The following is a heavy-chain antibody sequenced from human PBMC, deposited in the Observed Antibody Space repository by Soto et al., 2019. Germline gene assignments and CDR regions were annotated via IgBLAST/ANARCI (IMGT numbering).Heavy chain of an antibody. Sequence: QITLNESGPTVVRPTETLTLTCRFSGFSLTTSGVGVGWIRQSPGKAPEWLALIYWDDDKRYSASLKSSLTITKDTSKNQGVLTVSDLDPTDTATYYCAHRVLRTVFGLVTTTAIYFDFWGQGTPVAVSS. CDR1: GFSLTTSGVG. D-gene: IGHD3-3*01. CDR2: IYWDDDK. J-gene: IGHJ4*02. CDR3: AHRVLRTVFGLVTTTAIYFDF. V-gene: IGHV2-5*02.